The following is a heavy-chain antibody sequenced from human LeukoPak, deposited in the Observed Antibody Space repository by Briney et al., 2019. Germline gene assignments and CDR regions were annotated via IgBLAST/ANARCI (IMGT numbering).Heavy chain of an antibody. CDR1: GGSISSYY. CDR2: IYYSGST. CDR3: ARGARDGYNNI. D-gene: IGHD5-24*01. Sequence: SETLSLTFTVSGGSISSYYWSWIRQPPGKGLEWIGYIYYSGSTNYNPSLKSRVTISVDTSKNQFSLKLSSVTAADTAVYYCARGARDGYNNIWGQGTLVTVSS. J-gene: IGHJ4*02. V-gene: IGHV4-59*01.